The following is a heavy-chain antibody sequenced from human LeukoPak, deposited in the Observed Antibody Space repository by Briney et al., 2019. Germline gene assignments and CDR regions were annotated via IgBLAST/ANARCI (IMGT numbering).Heavy chain of an antibody. J-gene: IGHJ3*02. CDR1: GFTFSIYA. D-gene: IGHD3-22*01. CDR3: ANDGAYYDSSTDAFDI. Sequence: GGSLRLSCAASGFTFSIYAMSWVRQAPGKGLEWVSTVSGSGHSTFYADSVKGRFTISRDNSKNTLYLQMSSLRAEATAVYYCANDGAYYDSSTDAFDIWGQGTMVTVSS. V-gene: IGHV3-23*01. CDR2: VSGSGHST.